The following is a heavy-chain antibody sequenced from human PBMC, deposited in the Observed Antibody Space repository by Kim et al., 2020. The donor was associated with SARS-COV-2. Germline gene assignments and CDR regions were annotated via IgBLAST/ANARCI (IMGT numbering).Heavy chain of an antibody. CDR2: IYYSGST. V-gene: IGHV4-39*01. CDR1: GGSISSSSYY. D-gene: IGHD4-17*01. J-gene: IGHJ6*02. Sequence: SETLSLTCTVSGGSISSSSYYWDWIRQPPGKGLEWIGSIYYSGSTYYNPSLKSRVTISVDTSKNQFSLKLSSVTAADTAVYYCARHVTVTLPYYYYGMDVWGQGTTVTVSS. CDR3: ARHVTVTLPYYYYGMDV.